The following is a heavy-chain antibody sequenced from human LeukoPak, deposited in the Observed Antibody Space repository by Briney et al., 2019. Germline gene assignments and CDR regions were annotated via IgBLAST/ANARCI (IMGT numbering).Heavy chain of an antibody. V-gene: IGHV4-4*02. Sequence: SGTLSLTCAVSGGSISSSNWWSWVRQPPGKGLEWIGEIYHSGSTNYSPSLKSRVTISVDKSKNQFSLKLSSVTAADTAVYYCARPREGGPNDAFDIWGQGTMVTVSS. CDR2: IYHSGST. D-gene: IGHD1-26*01. J-gene: IGHJ3*02. CDR1: GGSISSSNW. CDR3: ARPREGGPNDAFDI.